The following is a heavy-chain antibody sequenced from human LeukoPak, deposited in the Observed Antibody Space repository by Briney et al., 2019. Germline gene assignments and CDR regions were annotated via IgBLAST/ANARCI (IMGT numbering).Heavy chain of an antibody. V-gene: IGHV3-48*01. CDR3: ARGGPYSGPYYYYMDV. Sequence: GGSLRLSCAASGFTFSGYSMNWVRQAPGKGLEWVSYISSRGTTTYYADSVKGRFTISRDNAKKSLHLQMNSLRAEDTAVYYCARGGPYSGPYYYYMDVWGKGTTVTVSS. CDR2: ISSRGTTT. J-gene: IGHJ6*03. D-gene: IGHD3-16*01. CDR1: GFTFSGYS.